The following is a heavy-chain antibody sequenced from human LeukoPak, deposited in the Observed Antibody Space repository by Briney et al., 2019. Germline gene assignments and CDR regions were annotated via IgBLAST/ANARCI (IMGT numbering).Heavy chain of an antibody. CDR3: ATSLYSGTKLDY. Sequence: GGSLRLSCAASGFTFSSHAMSWVRQAPGKGLEWVSAISGSGGSTYYADSVKGRFTISRDRAKNTLYLQMNGLRADDTAVYYCATSLYSGTKLDYWGQGTLVTVSS. CDR1: GFTFSSHA. D-gene: IGHD1-26*01. V-gene: IGHV3-23*01. J-gene: IGHJ4*02. CDR2: ISGSGGST.